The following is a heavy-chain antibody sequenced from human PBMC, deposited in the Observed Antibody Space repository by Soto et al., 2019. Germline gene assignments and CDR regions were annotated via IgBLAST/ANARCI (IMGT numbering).Heavy chain of an antibody. V-gene: IGHV3-11*04. J-gene: IGHJ5*01. CDR3: ARGADWFDS. CDR2: ISDDGYTI. CDR1: GFTFSDFY. Sequence: GGSLRLSCATSGFTFSDFYMSWVRQAPGKGPEWVPYISDDGYTIYYADSVKGRFTISRDNSKNTLYLQMNTLRPEDTAVYYCARGADWFDSWGQGTLVTVSS.